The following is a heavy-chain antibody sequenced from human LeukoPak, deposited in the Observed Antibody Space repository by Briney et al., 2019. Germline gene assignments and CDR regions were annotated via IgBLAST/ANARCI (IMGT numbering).Heavy chain of an antibody. D-gene: IGHD2-2*01. Sequence: PGGSLRLSCAASGFTFNTYAMHWVRQAPGKGLEWVAVISYDGSNKYYADSVKGRFTISRDNSKNTLYLQMNSLRAEDTAVYYCAKDARYCSSTSCPNWFDPWGQGTLVTVSS. CDR3: AKDARYCSSTSCPNWFDP. CDR1: GFTFNTYA. V-gene: IGHV3-30*18. J-gene: IGHJ5*02. CDR2: ISYDGSNK.